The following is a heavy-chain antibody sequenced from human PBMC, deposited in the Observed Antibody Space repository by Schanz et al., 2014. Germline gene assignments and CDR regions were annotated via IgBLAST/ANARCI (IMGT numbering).Heavy chain of an antibody. CDR1: GGSISSSNHY. Sequence: QLQLQESGPGLVKPSETLSLTCTVSGGSISSSNHYWGWIRQPPGKGLEWIGSTMDYSGSTNYNPSLRSRVTISLDRSRNQFSLNLRTVTAADTAIYYCARRIAARSGVGYDYHYGMDVWGQGTTVIVSS. J-gene: IGHJ6*02. D-gene: IGHD6-6*01. CDR2: MDYSGST. CDR3: ARRIAARSGVGYDYHYGMDV. V-gene: IGHV4-39*07.